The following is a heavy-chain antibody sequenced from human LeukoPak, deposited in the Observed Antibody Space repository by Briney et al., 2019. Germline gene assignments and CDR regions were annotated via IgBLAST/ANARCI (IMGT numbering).Heavy chain of an antibody. D-gene: IGHD6-13*01. J-gene: IGHJ4*02. V-gene: IGHV4-39*01. CDR3: ARLNIIDSSPVHHLDY. CDR1: GGSISSSSYY. Sequence: SETLSLTCTVSGGSISSSSYYWGWIRQPPGKGLEWIGSIYYSGSTYYNPSLKSRVTVSVDTSKNQFSLKLSSVTVADTAVYYCARLNIIDSSPVHHLDYWGQGALVTVSS. CDR2: IYYSGST.